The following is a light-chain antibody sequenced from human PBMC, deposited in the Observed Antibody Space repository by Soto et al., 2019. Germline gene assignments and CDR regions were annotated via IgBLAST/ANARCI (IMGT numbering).Light chain of an antibody. Sequence: EIVMTQSPATLSVSPGERATLSCRASQSVSSNLAWYQQKPGQAPRLLIYGASIRATGIPARFSGSGSGTEFTLTISSLQSEDFAVYYCQPYNNWPPFTFGPGTKVDIK. V-gene: IGKV3D-15*01. CDR1: QSVSSN. CDR2: GAS. CDR3: QPYNNWPPFT. J-gene: IGKJ3*01.